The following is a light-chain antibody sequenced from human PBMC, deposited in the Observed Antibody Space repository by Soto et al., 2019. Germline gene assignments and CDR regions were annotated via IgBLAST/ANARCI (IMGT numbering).Light chain of an antibody. CDR3: QQYGSSPIT. Sequence: EIVLTQSPGTLSLSPGERATLSCRASQSVSSSNLAWYQQKPGQAPRVLISGASTRATGIPDRFSGSGSGTDFTLTISRLGPEDFAVYYCQQYGSSPITFGQGTRRDIK. J-gene: IGKJ5*01. V-gene: IGKV3-20*01. CDR1: QSVSSSN. CDR2: GAS.